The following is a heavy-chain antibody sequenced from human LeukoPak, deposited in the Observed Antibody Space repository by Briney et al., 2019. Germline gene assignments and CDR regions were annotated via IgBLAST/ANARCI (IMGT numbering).Heavy chain of an antibody. CDR1: GFTFSSYW. V-gene: IGHV3-74*01. D-gene: IGHD3-10*01. J-gene: IGHJ4*02. Sequence: GGSLRLSCAASGFTFSSYWMHWVRQAPGKGLVWVSRINNDGSRTNYADSVKGRFTISSDNAKNTLYLQMNSLRAEDTAVYYCARDEHRSKVRGDWDYWGQGTLVTVSS. CDR3: ARDEHRSKVRGDWDY. CDR2: INNDGSRT.